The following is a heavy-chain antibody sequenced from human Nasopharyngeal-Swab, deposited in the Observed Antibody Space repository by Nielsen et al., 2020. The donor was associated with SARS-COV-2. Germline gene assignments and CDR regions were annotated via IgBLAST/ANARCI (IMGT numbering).Heavy chain of an antibody. CDR3: AGVGVVIAHYYYGMDV. J-gene: IGHJ6*02. D-gene: IGHD2-21*01. Sequence: GESLKISCAASGFTFSSYWMSWVRKAPGKGLEWVASIKQDGSEKYYVDSVKGRFTISRDNAKNSLYLQMNSLRAEDTAVYYCAGVGVVIAHYYYGMDVWGQGTTVTVSS. CDR2: IKQDGSEK. V-gene: IGHV3-7*01. CDR1: GFTFSSYW.